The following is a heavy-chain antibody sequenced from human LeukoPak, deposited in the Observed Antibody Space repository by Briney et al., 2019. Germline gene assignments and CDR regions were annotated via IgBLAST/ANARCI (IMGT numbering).Heavy chain of an antibody. CDR1: GFTFSSYG. D-gene: IGHD3-10*01. J-gene: IGHJ4*02. Sequence: PGGSLRLSCAASGFTFSSYGIHWVRQAPGKGLEWVAIIWYDGSNKYYADSVKGRFTISRDNSKNTLYLQMNSLRAEDTAVYYCARCGSGSYYGDYWGQGTLVTVSS. CDR2: IWYDGSNK. CDR3: ARCGSGSYYGDY. V-gene: IGHV3-33*08.